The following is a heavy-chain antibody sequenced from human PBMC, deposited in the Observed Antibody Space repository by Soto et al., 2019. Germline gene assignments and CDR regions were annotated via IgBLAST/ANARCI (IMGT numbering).Heavy chain of an antibody. J-gene: IGHJ6*02. V-gene: IGHV1-3*05. CDR1: GYTFTSYA. CDR2: INAGNGNT. CDR3: ASSYCSGGSCYDYYYGMDV. Sequence: QVQLVQSGAEEKKPGASVKVSCKASGYTFTSYAMHWVRQAPGQRLEWMGWINAGNGNTKYSQKFQGRVTITRDTSASTAYMELSSLRSEDTAVYYCASSYCSGGSCYDYYYGMDVWGQGTMVTLSS. D-gene: IGHD2-15*01.